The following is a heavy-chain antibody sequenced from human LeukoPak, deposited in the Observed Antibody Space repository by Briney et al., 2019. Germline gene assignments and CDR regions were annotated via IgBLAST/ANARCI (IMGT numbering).Heavy chain of an antibody. CDR3: AREGVSYYDRSGYHY. Sequence: PSETLSLTCTVSGGSITSYYWSWIRQPPGKGPEWIGHVYYSGSTNYNPSLNSRVTISADTSKNQFSLKLNSVTAADTAVYYCAREGVSYYDRSGYHYWGQGTLVTVSS. CDR2: VYYSGST. D-gene: IGHD3-22*01. CDR1: GGSITSYY. V-gene: IGHV4-59*01. J-gene: IGHJ4*02.